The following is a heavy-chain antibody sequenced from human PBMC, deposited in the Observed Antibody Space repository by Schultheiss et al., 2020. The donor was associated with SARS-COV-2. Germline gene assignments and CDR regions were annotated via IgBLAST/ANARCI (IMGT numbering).Heavy chain of an antibody. J-gene: IGHJ4*02. CDR2: ISSSSSYI. D-gene: IGHD5-18*01. V-gene: IGHV3-21*01. Sequence: GGSLRLSCAASGFTFSSYSMNWVRQAPGKGLEWVSSISSSSSYIYYADSVEGRFTISRDNAKNSLYLQMNSLRAEDTAVYYCARWYEYSYGHGAYYFDYWGQGTLVTVSS. CDR1: GFTFSSYS. CDR3: ARWYEYSYGHGAYYFDY.